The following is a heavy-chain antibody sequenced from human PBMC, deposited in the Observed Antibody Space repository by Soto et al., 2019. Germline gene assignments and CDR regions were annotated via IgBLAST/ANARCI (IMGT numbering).Heavy chain of an antibody. CDR1: GFTFSYYD. J-gene: IGHJ4*02. CDR3: ARAYCSGGSCHFDY. Sequence: GVLRLSCAASGFTFSYYDMHWVRQATGKGLEWVSTIGTAGDTFYPGSVEGRFTISRENAKNSLYLQMNSLRAGDTAVYYCARAYCSGGSCHFDYWGQGTLVTVSS. CDR2: IGTAGDT. V-gene: IGHV3-13*01. D-gene: IGHD2-15*01.